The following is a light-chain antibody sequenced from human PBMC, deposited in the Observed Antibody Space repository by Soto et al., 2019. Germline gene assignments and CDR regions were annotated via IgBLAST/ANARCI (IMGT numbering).Light chain of an antibody. V-gene: IGKV1-5*01. Sequence: DVQMTQSPFTLSASVGDRVTITCRASQSVSNRLAWHQQKPGKAPKVLIYDASNLETGVPSRFSGSGSGREFTLTITSLHPDDFAIYYCLQYSDYPWTFGQGTKVDIK. CDR3: LQYSDYPWT. CDR1: QSVSNR. J-gene: IGKJ1*01. CDR2: DAS.